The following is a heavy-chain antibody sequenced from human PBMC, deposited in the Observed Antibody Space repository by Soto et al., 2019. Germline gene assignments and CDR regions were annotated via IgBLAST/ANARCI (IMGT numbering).Heavy chain of an antibody. CDR3: ARSSHKESWFDP. J-gene: IGHJ5*02. Sequence: QVQLQESGPGLVKPSETLSLSCTVSNGSISNYYWNCIRHPAGKGLEWIGRVYSSGSASYNPSLRSRVTMSVDTSKNQFSLKLNSVTAADTAVYYCARSSHKESWFDPWGQGTLVTVSS. CDR1: NGSISNYY. D-gene: IGHD6-13*01. V-gene: IGHV4-4*07. CDR2: VYSSGSA.